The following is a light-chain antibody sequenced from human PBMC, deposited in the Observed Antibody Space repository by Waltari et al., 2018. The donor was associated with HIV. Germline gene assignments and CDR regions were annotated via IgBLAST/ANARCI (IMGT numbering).Light chain of an antibody. CDR2: EVT. J-gene: IGLJ3*02. CDR1: SSDVGGSNY. Sequence: QSALTQPPSASGSPGQSVAISCTGTSSDVGGSNYVSWYQQHPGKAPKLMIYEVTQLPSGVPDRFFGSKSGNTAFLTVSGLQAEDEADYYCSSYADNKVLFGGGTKMTVL. CDR3: SSYADNKVL. V-gene: IGLV2-8*01.